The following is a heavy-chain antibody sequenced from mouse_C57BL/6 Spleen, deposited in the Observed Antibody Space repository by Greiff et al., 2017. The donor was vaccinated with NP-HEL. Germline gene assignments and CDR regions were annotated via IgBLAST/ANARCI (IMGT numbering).Heavy chain of an antibody. CDR2: INYDGSST. J-gene: IGHJ1*03. D-gene: IGHD1-1*01. V-gene: IGHV5-16*01. Sequence: EVHLVESEGGLVQPGSSMKLSCTASGFTFSDYYMAWVRQVPEKGLEWVANINYDGSSTYYLDSLKSRFIISRDNAKNILYLQMSSLKSEDTATYYCARVANPHGYFDGWGTGTTVTVSS. CDR3: ARVANPHGYFDG. CDR1: GFTFSDYY.